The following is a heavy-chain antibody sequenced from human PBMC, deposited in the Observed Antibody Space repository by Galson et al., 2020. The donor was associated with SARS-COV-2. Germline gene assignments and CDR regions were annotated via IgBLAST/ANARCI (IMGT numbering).Heavy chain of an antibody. CDR1: GFTFSSYE. J-gene: IGHJ4*02. CDR2: ISSSGSTI. CDR3: ARDFAHCSSTSCYFYPFDY. V-gene: IGHV3-48*03. Sequence: GESLKISCAASGFTFSSYEMNWVRQAPGKGLEWVSYISSSGSTIYYADSVKGRFTISRDNAKNSLYLQMNSLRAEDTAVYYCARDFAHCSSTSCYFYPFDYWGQGTLVTVSS. D-gene: IGHD2-2*01.